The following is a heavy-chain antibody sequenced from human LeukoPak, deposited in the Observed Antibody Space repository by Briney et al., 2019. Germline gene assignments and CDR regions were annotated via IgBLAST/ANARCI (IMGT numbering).Heavy chain of an antibody. V-gene: IGHV3-30*04. CDR3: AASIPPAS. D-gene: IGHD2-21*01. CDR1: GFTFSSYA. Sequence: PGRSLRLSCAASGFTFSSYAMHSVRQAPGKGLEWVAVISYDGSNKYYADSVKGRFTISRDNSKNTLYLQMNSLRAEDTAVYYCAASIPPASWGQGTLVTVSS. J-gene: IGHJ5*02. CDR2: ISYDGSNK.